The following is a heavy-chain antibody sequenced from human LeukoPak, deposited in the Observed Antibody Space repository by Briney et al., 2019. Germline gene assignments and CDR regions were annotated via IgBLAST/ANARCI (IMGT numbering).Heavy chain of an antibody. V-gene: IGHV1-2*04. CDR1: GYTFTGYY. D-gene: IGHD5-18*01. Sequence: ASVKVSCKASGYTFTGYYIHWVRQAPGQGLEWMGWINPNSGGTNYAQKFQGWVTMTRDTSISTAYMELSRLRSDDTAVYYCASGYSYYYYGMDVWGQGTTVTVSS. CDR3: ASGYSYYYYGMDV. J-gene: IGHJ6*02. CDR2: INPNSGGT.